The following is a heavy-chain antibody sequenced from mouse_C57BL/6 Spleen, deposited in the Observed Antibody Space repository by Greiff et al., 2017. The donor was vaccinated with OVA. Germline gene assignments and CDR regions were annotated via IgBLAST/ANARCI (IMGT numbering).Heavy chain of an antibody. D-gene: IGHD1-1*02. J-gene: IGHJ4*01. CDR3: ARSGYMGAMDY. CDR2: IDPEDGET. CDR1: GFTIKDYY. V-gene: IGHV14-2*01. Sequence: VQLKQSGAELVKPGASVKLSCTASGFTIKDYYMHWVKQRTEQGLEWIGRIDPEDGETKYDQNFQGKATITADTSSNTAYLQLSSLASEVTAVDYCARSGYMGAMDYWGQGTSVTVSS.